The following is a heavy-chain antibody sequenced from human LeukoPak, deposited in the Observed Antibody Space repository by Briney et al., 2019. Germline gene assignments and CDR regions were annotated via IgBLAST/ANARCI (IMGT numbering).Heavy chain of an antibody. D-gene: IGHD6-13*01. Sequence: SETLSLTCTVSGGSINSGGFYWSWIRQHPGKGLEWIGYIYYSGSTYYNPSLKSRVTISVDTSKNQFSLKLSSVTAADTAVYYCARGLNSSSVNFDYWGQGTLVTVSS. CDR1: GGSINSGGFY. CDR3: ARGLNSSSVNFDY. J-gene: IGHJ4*02. CDR2: IYYSGST. V-gene: IGHV4-31*03.